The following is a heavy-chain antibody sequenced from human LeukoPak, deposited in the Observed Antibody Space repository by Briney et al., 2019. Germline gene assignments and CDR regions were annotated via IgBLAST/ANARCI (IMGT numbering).Heavy chain of an antibody. CDR3: ATRGGYGSGYDTFDY. CDR2: IYPGDSDT. J-gene: IGHJ4*02. D-gene: IGHD5-12*01. Sequence: GESLKISCKSSGYSFTTYWIAWVRQMPGKGLEWMGIIYPGDSDTRYSPSFQGQVTISADKSISTAYLQWSSLKASDNAMYYCATRGGYGSGYDTFDYWGQGTLVTVSS. V-gene: IGHV5-51*01. CDR1: GYSFTTYW.